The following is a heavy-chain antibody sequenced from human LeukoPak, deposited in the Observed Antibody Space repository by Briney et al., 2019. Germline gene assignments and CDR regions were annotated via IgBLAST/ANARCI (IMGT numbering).Heavy chain of an antibody. V-gene: IGHV4-39*07. J-gene: IGHJ2*01. CDR1: GDSVSSNNYY. CDR2: INHSGST. CDR3: ARGPRAVLGDRAVAPSNFDL. D-gene: IGHD6-19*01. Sequence: PSETLSLTCSVSGDSVSSNNYYWGWIRQPPGKGLEWIGEINHSGSTNYNPSLESRVTISVDTSKNQFSLKLSSVTAADTAVYYCARGPRAVLGDRAVAPSNFDLWGRGTLVTVSS.